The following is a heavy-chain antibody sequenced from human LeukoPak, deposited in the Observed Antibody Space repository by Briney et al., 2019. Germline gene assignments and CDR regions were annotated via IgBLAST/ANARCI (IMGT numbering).Heavy chain of an antibody. CDR2: LSPSGGTT. Sequence: GGSLRLSCAASGFTFSSYAMSWVRQTPVKGLEWVSALSPSGGTTVYADSVKDRFTISRDNSKYTLYLHMNSLRAEDTALYYCAKRGENSTWYYFDSWGQGTQVTVSS. J-gene: IGHJ4*02. V-gene: IGHV3-23*01. CDR1: GFTFSSYA. D-gene: IGHD6-13*01. CDR3: AKRGENSTWYYFDS.